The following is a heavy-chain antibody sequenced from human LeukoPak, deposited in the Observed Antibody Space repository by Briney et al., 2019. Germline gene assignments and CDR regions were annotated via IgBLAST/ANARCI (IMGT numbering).Heavy chain of an antibody. D-gene: IGHD5-12*01. V-gene: IGHV3-53*01. J-gene: IGHJ4*02. CDR3: ARDSDSGYGPFAS. CDR2: IHSGGIT. Sequence: GGSLRLSCAASGLTVSNNYMSSVRQAPRTGLEWVLVIHSGGITNYSDSVQGRFTISRDNSKTRVYLHMNSLRAEDTAVYYCARDSDSGYGPFASWGQGTLVTVSS. CDR1: GLTVSNNY.